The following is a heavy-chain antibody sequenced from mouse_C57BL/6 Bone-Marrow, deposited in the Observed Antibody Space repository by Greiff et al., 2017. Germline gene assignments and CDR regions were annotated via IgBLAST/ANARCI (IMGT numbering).Heavy chain of an antibody. CDR1: GYTFTSYW. V-gene: IGHV1-64*01. CDR3: ARLGSSYGYAMDY. D-gene: IGHD1-1*01. Sequence: VQLQQPGAELVKPGASVKLSCKASGYTFTSYWMHWVKQRPGHGLEWIGMIHTNSGSTNYNEKFKSKATLTVDKSSSTAYMQLSSLTSEDSAVYYCARLGSSYGYAMDYWGQGTSVTVSS. CDR2: IHTNSGST. J-gene: IGHJ4*01.